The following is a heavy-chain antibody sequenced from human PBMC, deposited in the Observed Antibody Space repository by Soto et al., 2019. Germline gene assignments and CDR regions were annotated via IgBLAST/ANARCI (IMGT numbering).Heavy chain of an antibody. CDR1: GFSLSTRGVG. D-gene: IGHD3-22*01. Sequence: QITLKESGPTLVKPKQTLTLTCTFSGFSLSTRGVGVDWIRQPPGQALEWLALIYWNDDKHFRPSLKSRLTVYKDTSKNQVVLTMTNMGPVDTATYYCAHSHYYYDSSGFYAYDIWGPGTMVTVSS. J-gene: IGHJ3*02. CDR2: IYWNDDK. V-gene: IGHV2-5*01. CDR3: AHSHYYYDSSGFYAYDI.